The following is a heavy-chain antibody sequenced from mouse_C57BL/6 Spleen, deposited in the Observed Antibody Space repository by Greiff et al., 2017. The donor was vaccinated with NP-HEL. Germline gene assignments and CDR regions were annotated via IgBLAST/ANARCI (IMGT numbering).Heavy chain of an antibody. CDR1: GFSLTSYG. D-gene: IGHD2-3*01. Sequence: VKVVESGPGLVQPSQSLSITCTVSGFSLTSYGVHWVRQPPGKGLEWLGVIWSGGSTDYNAAFISRLSISKDNSKSQVFFKMNSLQADDTAIYYCAKNRDGYDAMDYWGQGTSVTVSS. V-gene: IGHV2-4*01. CDR2: IWSGGST. J-gene: IGHJ4*01. CDR3: AKNRDGYDAMDY.